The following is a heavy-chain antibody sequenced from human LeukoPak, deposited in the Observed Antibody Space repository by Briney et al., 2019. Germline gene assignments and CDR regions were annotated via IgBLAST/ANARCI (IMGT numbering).Heavy chain of an antibody. V-gene: IGHV1-69*05. J-gene: IGHJ5*02. CDR2: IIPIFGTA. CDR3: ARGPRTPDAGKPLAP. D-gene: IGHD1-1*01. CDR1: GGTFSSYA. Sequence: SVKVSCKASGGTFSSYAISWVRQAPGQGLEWRGGIIPIFGTANYAQKFQGRVTITTEESTSTAYMALRSLRSEDPAVYYCARGPRTPDAGKPLAPWGQGPLVTVPS.